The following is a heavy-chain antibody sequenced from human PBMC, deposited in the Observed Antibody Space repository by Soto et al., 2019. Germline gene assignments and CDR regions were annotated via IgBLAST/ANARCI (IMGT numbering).Heavy chain of an antibody. V-gene: IGHV4-30-4*01. D-gene: IGHD5-12*01. J-gene: IGHJ4*02. Sequence: SETLSLTCTVSGGSISGADNYWSWIRQPPGKGLEWIGYIYYSGSTYYNPSLKSRVTMSVDTSKKQLSLKLSSVTAADTAVYYCGRDGYNGFDYWGQGTLATVSS. CDR1: GGSISGADNY. CDR3: GRDGYNGFDY. CDR2: IYYSGST.